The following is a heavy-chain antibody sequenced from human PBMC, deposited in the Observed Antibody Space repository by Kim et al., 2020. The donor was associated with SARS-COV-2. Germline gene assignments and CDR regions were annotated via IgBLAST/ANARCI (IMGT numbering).Heavy chain of an antibody. CDR1: GFTFSSYA. D-gene: IGHD4-17*01. J-gene: IGHJ4*02. CDR3: ARDPDMTTGDGQFFDY. Sequence: GGSLRLSCAASGFTFSSYAMHWVRQAPGKGLEWVAVISYDGSNKYYADSVKGRFTISRDNSKNTLYLQMNSLRAEDTAVYYCARDPDMTTGDGQFFDYWGQGTLVTVSS. V-gene: IGHV3-30*04. CDR2: ISYDGSNK.